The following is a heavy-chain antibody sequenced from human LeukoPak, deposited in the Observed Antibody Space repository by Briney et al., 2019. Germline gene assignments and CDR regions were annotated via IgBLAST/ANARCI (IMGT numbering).Heavy chain of an antibody. J-gene: IGHJ5*02. CDR3: AKEVVPAAMLDWFDP. Sequence: PGGSLRLSCAASGFTFDDYAMHWVRQAPGKGLEWVSGISWNSGSIGYADSVKGRFTISRDNSKNTLYLQMNSLRAEDTAVYYCAKEVVPAAMLDWFDPWGQGTLVTVSS. D-gene: IGHD2-2*01. V-gene: IGHV3-9*01. CDR1: GFTFDDYA. CDR2: ISWNSGSI.